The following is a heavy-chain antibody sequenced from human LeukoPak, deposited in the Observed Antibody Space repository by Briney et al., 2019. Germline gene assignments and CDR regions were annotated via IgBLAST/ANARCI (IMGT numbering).Heavy chain of an antibody. CDR1: GFTFSSYA. D-gene: IGHD5-12*01. J-gene: IGHJ4*02. CDR3: AKDQYSGYDYVFDY. Sequence: GGTQRLSCAASGFTFSSYAMSWVRQAPGKGLEWVSAISGSGGSTYYADSVKGRFTISRDNSKNTLYLQMNSLRAEDTAVYYCAKDQYSGYDYVFDYWGQGTLVTVSS. V-gene: IGHV3-23*01. CDR2: ISGSGGST.